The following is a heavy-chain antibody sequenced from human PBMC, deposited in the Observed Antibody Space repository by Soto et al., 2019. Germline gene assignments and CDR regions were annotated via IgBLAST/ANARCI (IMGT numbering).Heavy chain of an antibody. J-gene: IGHJ4*02. V-gene: IGHV3-23*01. Sequence: PGGSLRLSCAASGFTFSNYAMSWVRQAPGKGLEWVSAISGSGGSTYYADSVKGRFTISRDNSKNTLYLQMNSLRAEDTAVYYCAKGGRLRYFDWLLHDFGYWGQGALVTVSS. CDR1: GFTFSNYA. CDR3: AKGGRLRYFDWLLHDFGY. D-gene: IGHD3-9*01. CDR2: ISGSGGST.